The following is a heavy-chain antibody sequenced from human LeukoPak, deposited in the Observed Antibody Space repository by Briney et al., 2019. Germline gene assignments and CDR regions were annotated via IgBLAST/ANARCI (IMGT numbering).Heavy chain of an antibody. CDR2: ISSNVGST. Sequence: GGSLRLSCAASGFTFSSYAMHWVRQAPGKGLEYVSGISSNVGSTNYANSVKGRFTISRDNSKNTLYLQMGSLRVEDMAVYYCARDFRGSNAYWGQGTLVTVSS. J-gene: IGHJ4*02. CDR3: ARDFRGSNAY. V-gene: IGHV3-64*01. D-gene: IGHD1-26*01. CDR1: GFTFSSYA.